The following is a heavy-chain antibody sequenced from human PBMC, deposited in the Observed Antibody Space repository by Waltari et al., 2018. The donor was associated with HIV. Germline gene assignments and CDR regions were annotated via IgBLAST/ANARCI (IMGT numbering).Heavy chain of an antibody. V-gene: IGHV3-23*01. D-gene: IGHD6-13*01. J-gene: IGHJ6*02. CDR1: GFTFSNYA. Sequence: VQLLVSGGGLVQPGGSLRLSCAASGFTFSNYAMSCVRQAPGKGLEWVSAISGSAYSTYYAESVKGRFTISRDNSKNKLYLQMNSLRAEDTAVYFCVKEHQYSHTWYSYYGMDVWGQGTTVTVSS. CDR3: VKEHQYSHTWYSYYGMDV. CDR2: ISGSAYST.